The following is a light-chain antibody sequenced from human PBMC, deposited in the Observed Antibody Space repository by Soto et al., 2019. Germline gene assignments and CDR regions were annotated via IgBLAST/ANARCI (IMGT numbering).Light chain of an antibody. CDR2: GAS. CDR3: LQYGNSPFT. J-gene: IGKJ3*01. CDR1: QSVSSSY. V-gene: IGKV3-20*01. Sequence: EIVLTQSPGTLSLSPGERATLSCRASQSVSSSYLAWYQQKPGQTPRLLICGASSRATGIPDRFSGSGSGTDFTLTISRLEPEDFAVYYCLQYGNSPFTFGPGTKVDVK.